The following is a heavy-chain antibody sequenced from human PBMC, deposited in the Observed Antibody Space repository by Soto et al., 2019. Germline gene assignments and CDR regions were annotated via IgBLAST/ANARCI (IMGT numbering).Heavy chain of an antibody. CDR1: GFTFSDYY. Sequence: GGSLRLSCAASGFTFSDYYMSWIRQAPGKGLEWVSYISSSSSYTNYADSVKGRFTISRDNAKNSLYLQMNSLRAEDTAVYYCARVYGSGSYYFDYWGQGTLVTVSS. CDR3: ARVYGSGSYYFDY. V-gene: IGHV3-11*05. J-gene: IGHJ4*02. D-gene: IGHD3-10*01. CDR2: ISSSSSYT.